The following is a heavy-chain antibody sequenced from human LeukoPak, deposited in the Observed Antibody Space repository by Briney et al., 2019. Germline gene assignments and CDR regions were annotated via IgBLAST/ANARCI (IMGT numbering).Heavy chain of an antibody. D-gene: IGHD6-13*01. J-gene: IGHJ3*02. CDR3: ARDGQQLDGDAFDI. Sequence: GGSLRLSCVASGFTFSSYWMSWVRQAPGEGLEWVANIKQDGSEKYYVDSVKGRFTISRDNAKNSLYLQMNSLRVEDTAVYYCARDGQQLDGDAFDIWGQGTMVTVSS. V-gene: IGHV3-7*04. CDR2: IKQDGSEK. CDR1: GFTFSSYW.